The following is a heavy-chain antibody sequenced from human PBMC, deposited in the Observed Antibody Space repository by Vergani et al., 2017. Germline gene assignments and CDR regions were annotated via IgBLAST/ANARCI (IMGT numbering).Heavy chain of an antibody. J-gene: IGHJ4*02. CDR3: ATGAGPFDI. D-gene: IGHD2-8*02. V-gene: IGHV4-38-2*01. CDR2: IYHTGSA. CDR1: GYSITSGYY. Sequence: QVQLLESGPGLLKPSETLSLTCSVSGYSITSGYYWGWIRQPPGRGLEGIGSIYHTGSAYYNPSLKSRVTVSVDTSMNQVSLNLNPVTAADTAVYYCATGAGPFDIWGQGTLVTVSS.